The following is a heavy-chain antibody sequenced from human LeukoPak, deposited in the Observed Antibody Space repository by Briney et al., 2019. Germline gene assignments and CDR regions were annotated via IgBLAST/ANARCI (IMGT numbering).Heavy chain of an antibody. CDR2: IYTSGST. D-gene: IGHD1-1*01. J-gene: IGHJ4*02. CDR3: ARQRTGTIYYFDY. Sequence: SETLSLTCTVSGGSISSGSYYWSWIRQPAGKGLEWIGRIYTSGSTNYNPSLKSRVTISVDTSKNQFSLKLSSVTAADTAVYHCARQRTGTIYYFDYWGQGTLVTVSS. CDR1: GGSISSGSYY. V-gene: IGHV4-61*02.